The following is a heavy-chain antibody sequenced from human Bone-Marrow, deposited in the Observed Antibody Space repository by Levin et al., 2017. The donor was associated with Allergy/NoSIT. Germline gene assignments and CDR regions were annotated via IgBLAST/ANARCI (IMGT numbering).Heavy chain of an antibody. CDR2: IRSNAYGGTT. CDR3: TRGGNWFDS. CDR1: GFPFRDSA. Sequence: GESLKISCTASGFPFRDSAMSWVRQAPGKGLQWVGFIRSNAYGGTTEYAASVKGRFSISRDDSKNIAYLQMNTLKTGDTAVYYCTRGGNWFDSWGQGTLVTVSS. V-gene: IGHV3-49*04. D-gene: IGHD3-10*01. J-gene: IGHJ5*01.